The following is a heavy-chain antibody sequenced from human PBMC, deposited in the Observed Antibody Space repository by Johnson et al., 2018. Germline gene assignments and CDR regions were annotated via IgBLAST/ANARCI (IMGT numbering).Heavy chain of an antibody. Sequence: VQLVQSGGGMAQPGGSLRLSCAASGFTFSSYSMNWVRQAPGKGLEWVSYISSSSTSDIYYADSVKGRFTISRDNAKNSLYLQMNSLRDGDTAFYYGAIDDVGGSVTPDGFDIVGHGTMVTVSS. CDR1: GFTFSSYS. V-gene: IGHV3-48*02. J-gene: IGHJ3*02. CDR2: ISSSSTSDI. CDR3: AIDDVGGSVTPDGFDI. D-gene: IGHD3-16*01.